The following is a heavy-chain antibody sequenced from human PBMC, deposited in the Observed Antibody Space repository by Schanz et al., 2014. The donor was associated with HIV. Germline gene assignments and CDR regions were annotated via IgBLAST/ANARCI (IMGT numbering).Heavy chain of an antibody. J-gene: IGHJ2*01. CDR3: ARAGIGGVGYFDL. CDR1: GGTFSSYA. D-gene: IGHD2-15*01. Sequence: QVQLVQSGAEVKKPGSSVKVSCKASGGTFSSYAISWVRQAPGQGLEWMGGIIPIFGTANYAQKFQGRVTITADDSTTTSYMELSSLRSDDTAVFYCARAGIGGVGYFDLWGRGTLVTVSS. V-gene: IGHV1-69*01. CDR2: IIPIFGTA.